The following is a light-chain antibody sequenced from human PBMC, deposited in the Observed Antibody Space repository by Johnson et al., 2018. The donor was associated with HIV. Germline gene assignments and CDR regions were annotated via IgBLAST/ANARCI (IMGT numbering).Light chain of an antibody. CDR3: GTWDPSLSAGEV. V-gene: IGLV1-51*01. CDR1: SSNIGNNY. Sequence: LTQPPSVSAAPGQKVTISCSGSSSNIGNNYVSWYQQLPGTAPKLLIYDDNKRPSGIPDRFSGSKSGTSATLGITGLQTGDEADYYCGTWDPSLSAGEVFGTGTKVTVL. CDR2: DDN. J-gene: IGLJ1*01.